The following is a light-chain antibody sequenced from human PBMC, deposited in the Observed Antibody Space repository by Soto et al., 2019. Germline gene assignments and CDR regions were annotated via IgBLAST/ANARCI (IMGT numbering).Light chain of an antibody. Sequence: EIVMTQSPATLSVSPGERATLSCRASQSVSSNLAWYQQKPGQAPRLLIYGASTRATGIPVRFSGSGSGTEFTLTISSLQSEDLAVYYCQQYSNWPVTFGQGTKVEIK. CDR3: QQYSNWPVT. V-gene: IGKV3-15*01. CDR2: GAS. J-gene: IGKJ1*01. CDR1: QSVSSN.